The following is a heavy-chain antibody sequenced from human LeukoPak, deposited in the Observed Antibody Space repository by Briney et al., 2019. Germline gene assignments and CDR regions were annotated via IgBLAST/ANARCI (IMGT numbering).Heavy chain of an antibody. D-gene: IGHD1-26*01. J-gene: IGHJ6*02. Sequence: ASVKVSCKASGYTFTSYAMHWVRQAPGQRLEWMGWINAGNGNTKYSQKFQGRVTITRDTSASTAYMELSSLRSEDTAVYYCARASGSYTPQSYYYGMDVWGQGTTVTVSS. CDR3: ARASGSYTPQSYYYGMDV. CDR2: INAGNGNT. CDR1: GYTFTSYA. V-gene: IGHV1-3*01.